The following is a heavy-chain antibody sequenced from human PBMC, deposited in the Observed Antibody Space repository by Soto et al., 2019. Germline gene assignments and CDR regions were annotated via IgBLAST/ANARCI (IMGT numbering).Heavy chain of an antibody. D-gene: IGHD5-12*01. V-gene: IGHV4-59*01. J-gene: IGHJ4*02. Sequence: SETLSLTCTVSGGSISSYYWSWIRQPPGKGLEWIGYNYYSGSTNYNPSLKSRVTISVDTSKNQFSLKMSSVAAADTAVYYCARGRGYDKIVYYFDYWGQGTLVTVSS. CDR3: ARGRGYDKIVYYFDY. CDR2: NYYSGST. CDR1: GGSISSYY.